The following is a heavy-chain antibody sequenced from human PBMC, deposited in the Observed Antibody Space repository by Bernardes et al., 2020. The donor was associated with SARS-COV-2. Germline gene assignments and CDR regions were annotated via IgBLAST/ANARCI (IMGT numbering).Heavy chain of an antibody. D-gene: IGHD2-2*01. Sequence: GSLRLSCAASGFTFSSYWMSWVRQAPGKGLEWVANIKQDGSEKYYVDSVKGRFTISRDNAKNSLYLQMNSLRAEDTAVYYCARVGSYCSSTGCYYWFDPWGQGTLVTVSS. J-gene: IGHJ5*02. CDR1: GFTFSSYW. V-gene: IGHV3-7*04. CDR2: IKQDGSEK. CDR3: ARVGSYCSSTGCYYWFDP.